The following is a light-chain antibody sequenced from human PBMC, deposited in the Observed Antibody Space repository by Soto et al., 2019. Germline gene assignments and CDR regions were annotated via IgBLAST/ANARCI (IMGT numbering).Light chain of an antibody. CDR3: SSYTSTSTLWL. CDR2: EGS. CDR1: SRDVGGYKY. V-gene: IGLV2-14*01. Sequence: QSVLTQPASVSGSPGQSITISCTGTSRDVGGYKYVSWYQKPPGKAPKVIIFEGSSRPSGVSNRFSGSKSGNTASLTISGLQAEDEADYYCSSYTSTSTLWLFGGGTQLTVL. J-gene: IGLJ3*02.